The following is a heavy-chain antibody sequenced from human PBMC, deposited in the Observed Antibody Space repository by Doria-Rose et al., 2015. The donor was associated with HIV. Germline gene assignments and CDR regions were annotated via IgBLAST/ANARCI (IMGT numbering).Heavy chain of an antibody. Sequence: VQLQESGGGLVQPGRSLRLSCAASGFTFDDYAMHWVRQAPGKGLEWVSGISWNSGIIGYADSVKGRLTISRDNAKNSLYLHLNRLRADDTAVYYCAKDSGSDQGRDGAFHIWGQGTRGNVSS. D-gene: IGHD5-12*01. CDR2: ISWNSGII. CDR3: AKDSGSDQGRDGAFHI. V-gene: IGHV3-9*01. CDR1: GFTFDDYA. J-gene: IGHJ3*02.